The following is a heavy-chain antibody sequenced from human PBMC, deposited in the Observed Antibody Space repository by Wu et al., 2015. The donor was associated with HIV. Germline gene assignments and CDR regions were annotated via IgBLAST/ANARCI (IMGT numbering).Heavy chain of an antibody. CDR3: ARDSDCSSTSCYPNWFDP. V-gene: IGHV1-69*12. D-gene: IGHD2-2*01. CDR1: GGTFSSYA. J-gene: IGHJ5*02. CDR2: IIPIFGTA. Sequence: QVQLVQSGAEVKKPGSSVKVSCKASGGTFSSYAISWVRQAPGQGLEWMGGIIPIFGTANYAQKFQGRVTITADESTSTAYMELSSLRSEDTAVYYCARDSDCSSTSCYPNWFDPWGQGTLVTVSS.